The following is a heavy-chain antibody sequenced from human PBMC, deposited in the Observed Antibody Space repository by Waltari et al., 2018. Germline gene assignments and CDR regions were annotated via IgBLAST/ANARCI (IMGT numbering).Heavy chain of an antibody. CDR3: ATAPKYSSSWYRYFQH. CDR1: GYTLTELS. V-gene: IGHV1-24*01. CDR2: FEPEDGET. D-gene: IGHD6-13*01. J-gene: IGHJ1*01. Sequence: QVQLVQSGAEVKKPGASVKVSCKVSGYTLTELSMHWVRQAPGKGLEWMGGFEPEDGETIYAQKFQGRVTMTEDTSTDTAYMELSSLRSEDTAVYYCATAPKYSSSWYRYFQHWGQGTLVTVSS.